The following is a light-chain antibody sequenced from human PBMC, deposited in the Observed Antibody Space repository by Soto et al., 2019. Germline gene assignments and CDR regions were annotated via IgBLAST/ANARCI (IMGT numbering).Light chain of an antibody. CDR2: DVS. CDR3: TSYTTSSTIV. Sequence: QSALTQPASVSGSPGQSITISCTGTSNDVGGYSYVSWYQQHPGTVPRLLIYDVSDRPSGVSSRFSGSKSGNTASLTISGLQAEDEADYYCTSYTTSSTIVFGGGTQLTV. CDR1: SNDVGGYSY. J-gene: IGLJ7*01. V-gene: IGLV2-14*03.